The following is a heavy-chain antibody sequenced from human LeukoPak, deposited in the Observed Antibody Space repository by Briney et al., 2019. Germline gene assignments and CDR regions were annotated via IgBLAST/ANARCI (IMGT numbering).Heavy chain of an antibody. CDR2: INPNSGDT. V-gene: IGHV1-2*02. D-gene: IGHD6-6*01. CDR3: ASEGEYSSSPFGY. J-gene: IGHJ4*02. CDR1: GYTFTGYY. Sequence: GASVKVSCKASGYTFTGYYMHWVRQAPGQGLEWMGWINPNSGDTNYAQKFQGRVTMTRDTSISTAYMELSRLRSDDTAVYYCASEGEYSSSPFGYWGQGTLVTVSS.